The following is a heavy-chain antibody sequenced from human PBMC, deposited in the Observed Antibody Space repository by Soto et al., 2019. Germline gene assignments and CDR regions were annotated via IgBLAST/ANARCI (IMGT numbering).Heavy chain of an antibody. CDR3: ANHAAIFGVVIASFDY. CDR1: GFTFSSYA. Sequence: GGSLRLSCAASGFTFSSYAMSWVRQAPGKGLEWVSAISGSGGSTYYADSVKGRFTISRDNSKNTLYLQMNSLRAEDTAVYYCANHAAIFGVVIASFDYWGQGTLVTVSS. D-gene: IGHD3-3*01. V-gene: IGHV3-23*01. J-gene: IGHJ4*02. CDR2: ISGSGGST.